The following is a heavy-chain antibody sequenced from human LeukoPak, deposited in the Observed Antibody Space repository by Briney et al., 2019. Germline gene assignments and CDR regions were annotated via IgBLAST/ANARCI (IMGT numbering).Heavy chain of an antibody. Sequence: SVKVSCKASGGTFSSYAISWVRQAPGQGLEWMGGIIPIFGTANYAQKFQGRVTITADESTSTAYMELSSLRSEGTAVYYCARGPRTVTISESAGGVDYWGQGTLVTVSS. CDR1: GGTFSSYA. CDR2: IIPIFGTA. V-gene: IGHV1-69*13. CDR3: ARGPRTVTISESAGGVDY. J-gene: IGHJ4*02. D-gene: IGHD4-17*01.